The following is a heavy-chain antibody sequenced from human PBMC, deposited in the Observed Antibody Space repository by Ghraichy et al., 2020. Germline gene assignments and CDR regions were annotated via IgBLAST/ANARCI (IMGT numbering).Heavy chain of an antibody. V-gene: IGHV4-4*02. CDR3: ARVLYPVPTVVRGRYFDY. CDR1: GGSISSSNW. D-gene: IGHD4-23*01. J-gene: IGHJ4*02. CDR2: IYHSGST. Sequence: SETLSLTCAVSGGSISSSNWWSWVRQPPGKGLEWIGEIYHSGSTNYNPSLKSRVTISVDKSKNQFSLKLSSVTAADTAVYYCARVLYPVPTVVRGRYFDYWGQGTLVTVSS.